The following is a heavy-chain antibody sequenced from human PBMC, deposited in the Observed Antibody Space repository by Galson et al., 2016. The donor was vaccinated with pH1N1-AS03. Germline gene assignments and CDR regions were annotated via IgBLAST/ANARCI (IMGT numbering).Heavy chain of an antibody. CDR2: INPNNGVT. D-gene: IGHD1-26*01. J-gene: IGHJ6*02. CDR1: GYIFTGFY. V-gene: IGHV1-2*04. Sequence: SVKVSSKASGYIFTGFYVHWVRQAPGQGLEWMGWINPNNGVTNYAQKFQAWVTMTGDTSISTAYLELYGLKSDDTAVYYCARDPRGPCSSATCATTYYFGMDVWGQGTTVIVSS. CDR3: ARDPRGPCSSATCATTYYFGMDV.